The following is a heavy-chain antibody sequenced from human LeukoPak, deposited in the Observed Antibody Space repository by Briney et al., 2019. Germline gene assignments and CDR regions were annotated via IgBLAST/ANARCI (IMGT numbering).Heavy chain of an antibody. Sequence: ASVKVSCKVSGYTLTELSMHWVRQAPGKGLEWMGGFDPEDGETIYAQKLQGRVTMTTDTSTSIAYMELRSLRSDDTAVYYCARREQWLVGDDYWGQGTLVTVSS. J-gene: IGHJ4*02. CDR3: ARREQWLVGDDY. V-gene: IGHV1-24*01. CDR1: GYTLTELS. CDR2: FDPEDGET. D-gene: IGHD6-19*01.